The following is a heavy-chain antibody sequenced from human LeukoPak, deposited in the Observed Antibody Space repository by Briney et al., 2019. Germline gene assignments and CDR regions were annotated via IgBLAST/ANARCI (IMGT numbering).Heavy chain of an antibody. V-gene: IGHV4-61*02. Sequence: SQTLSLTCTVSGGSISSGSYYWSWIRQPAGKGLEWIGRIYTSGSTNYNPSLKSRVTISVDTSKNQFSLKLSFVTAADTAVYYCAREFSSWYTFDYWGQGTLVTVSS. CDR2: IYTSGST. J-gene: IGHJ4*02. CDR3: AREFSSWYTFDY. CDR1: GGSISSGSYY. D-gene: IGHD6-13*01.